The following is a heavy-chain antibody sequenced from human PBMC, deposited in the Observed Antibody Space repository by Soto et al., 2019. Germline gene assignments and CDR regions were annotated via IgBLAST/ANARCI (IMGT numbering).Heavy chain of an antibody. CDR3: PHKGGGDRILDF. Sequence: QITLKESGPTLVKPTQTLTLTCTFSGFSLSTNGVGVGWIRQPPGKALEWLALIYWDDSKEYSPSLRSRLTITKDTSKKQVVLKMANMDPVDTATYYCPHKGGGDRILDFWGQGTLVTVSS. CDR1: GFSLSTNGVG. D-gene: IGHD3-16*01. V-gene: IGHV2-5*02. J-gene: IGHJ4*02. CDR2: IYWDDSK.